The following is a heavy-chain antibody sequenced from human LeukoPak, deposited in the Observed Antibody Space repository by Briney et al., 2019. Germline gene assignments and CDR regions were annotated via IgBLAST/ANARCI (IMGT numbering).Heavy chain of an antibody. CDR2: IYYSGST. CDR3: ARESSGWTKAFDY. J-gene: IGHJ4*02. D-gene: IGHD6-19*01. Sequence: SETLSLTCTVSGGSISSGGYYWSWIRQHPGKGLEWIGYIYYSGSTYYNPSLKSRVTISVDTSKNQFSLKLSSVTAADTAVYYCARESSGWTKAFDYWGQGTLVTVSS. CDR1: GGSISSGGYY. V-gene: IGHV4-31*03.